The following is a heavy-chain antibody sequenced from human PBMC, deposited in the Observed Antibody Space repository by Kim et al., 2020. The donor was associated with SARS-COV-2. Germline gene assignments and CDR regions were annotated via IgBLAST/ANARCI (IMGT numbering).Heavy chain of an antibody. D-gene: IGHD6-13*01. Sequence: SPAFQGHVTVSADKSISTAYLQWSSLKASDTAMYYCARRGRIAAAGTDYWGQGTLVTVSS. J-gene: IGHJ4*02. V-gene: IGHV5-10-1*01. CDR3: ARRGRIAAAGTDY.